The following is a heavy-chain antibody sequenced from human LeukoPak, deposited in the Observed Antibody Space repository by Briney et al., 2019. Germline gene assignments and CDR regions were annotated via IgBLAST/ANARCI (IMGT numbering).Heavy chain of an antibody. CDR3: ARGGLAVAGRGFDP. CDR1: GGSISSYY. V-gene: IGHV4-4*07. D-gene: IGHD6-19*01. J-gene: IGHJ5*02. Sequence: PSETLSLTCTVSGGSISSYYWSWIRQPAGKGLEWIGRIYTSGSTNYNPSLKSRVTMSVDTSKNQFSLKLRSVTAADTAVYYCARGGLAVAGRGFDPWGQGTLVTVSS. CDR2: IYTSGST.